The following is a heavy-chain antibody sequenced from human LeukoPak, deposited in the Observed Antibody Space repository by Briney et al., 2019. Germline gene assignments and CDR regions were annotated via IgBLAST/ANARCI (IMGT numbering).Heavy chain of an antibody. V-gene: IGHV3-66*01. Sequence: GGSLRLSCAASGFTVSSNYMSWVRQAPGKGLEWVSVIYSGGSTFYADSVKGRFTISRDNSKNTLYLQMNSLRAEDTAVYYCARKHYYDSSGFFPPMDYWGQGTLVTVSS. CDR3: ARKHYYDSSGFFPPMDY. CDR2: IYSGGST. CDR1: GFTVSSNY. J-gene: IGHJ4*02. D-gene: IGHD3-22*01.